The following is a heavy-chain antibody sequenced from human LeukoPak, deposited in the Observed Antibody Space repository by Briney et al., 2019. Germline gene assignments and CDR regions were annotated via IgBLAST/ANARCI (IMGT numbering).Heavy chain of an antibody. CDR2: IIGRGGST. D-gene: IGHD6-19*01. Sequence: GGSLRLSCPPSAFTFSSYAMSWVRQAPEKWLEWVSSIIGRGGSTYYADSVKGRFTISRDNSKNTLYLQMNSLRAEDTAVYYCAKDQPDSSGWYTTPASGFDYWGQGTLVTVSS. CDR3: AKDQPDSSGWYTTPASGFDY. J-gene: IGHJ4*02. CDR1: AFTFSSYA. V-gene: IGHV3-23*01.